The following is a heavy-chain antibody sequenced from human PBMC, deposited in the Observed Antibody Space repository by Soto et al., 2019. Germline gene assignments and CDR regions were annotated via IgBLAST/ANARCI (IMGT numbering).Heavy chain of an antibody. Sequence: TWGSLLLACVASGFTFSSYEMNWVGQAPGKGLESVSYISSSGSTIYYADSVKGRFTISRDNAKNSLYLQMNSLRAEDTAVYYCARVQMEWFGESPGYYGMDVWGQGTTVTVSS. V-gene: IGHV3-48*03. CDR2: ISSSGSTI. D-gene: IGHD3-10*01. J-gene: IGHJ6*02. CDR1: GFTFSSYE. CDR3: ARVQMEWFGESPGYYGMDV.